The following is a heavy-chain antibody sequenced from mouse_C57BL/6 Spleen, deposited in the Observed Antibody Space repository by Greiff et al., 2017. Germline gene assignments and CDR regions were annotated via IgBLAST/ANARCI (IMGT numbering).Heavy chain of an antibody. CDR2: ISSGSSTI. V-gene: IGHV5-17*01. J-gene: IGHJ3*01. CDR3: ARHCGYYEAWFAY. Sequence: EVQGVESGGGLVKPGGSLKLSCAASGFTFSDYGMHWVRQAPEKGLEWVAYISSGSSTIYYADTVKGRFTISRDNAKNTLVLQMTSLRSEDTAMYYCARHCGYYEAWFAYWGQGTLVTVSA. CDR1: GFTFSDYG. D-gene: IGHD2-3*01.